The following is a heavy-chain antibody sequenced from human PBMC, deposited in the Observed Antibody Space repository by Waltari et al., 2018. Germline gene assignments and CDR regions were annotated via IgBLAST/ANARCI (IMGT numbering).Heavy chain of an antibody. CDR2: IYYSGST. D-gene: IGHD1-26*01. V-gene: IGHV4-59*01. CDR3: ARGGSSIFDY. CDR1: GGSISSYY. J-gene: IGHJ4*02. Sequence: QVQLQESGPGLVKPSETLSLTCTVSGGSISSYYWSWIRQPPGKGLEWIGYIYYSGSTNYNPSLKSRVTISVDTSKNQFSLKRSSVTAADTAVYYCARGGSSIFDYWGQGTLVTVSS.